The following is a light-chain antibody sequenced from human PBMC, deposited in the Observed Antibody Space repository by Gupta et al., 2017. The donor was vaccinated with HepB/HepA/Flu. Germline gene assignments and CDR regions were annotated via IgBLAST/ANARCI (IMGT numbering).Light chain of an antibody. CDR1: QDISNY. Sequence: DIQMTQSPSSLSASVGDRVTITCQASQDISNYLNWYQQKPGKAPKLLIYDASNLETGVPSRVSGSGSGTDFTFTMWSLQPEDIATYYGQQYDRPFGPGTKVDIK. CDR2: DAS. CDR3: QQYDRP. V-gene: IGKV1-33*01. J-gene: IGKJ3*01.